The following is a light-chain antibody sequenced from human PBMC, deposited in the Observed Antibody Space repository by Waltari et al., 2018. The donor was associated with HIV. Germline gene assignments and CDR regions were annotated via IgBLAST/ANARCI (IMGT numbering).Light chain of an antibody. CDR2: EVS. Sequence: QSALTQPASVSGSPGQSITISCTGTSSDVGYYNYLPWYQQHPGKAPKPMIYEVSDRPSGVSNRFSGSKSGNTASLTISGLQAEDEADYFCASYTSSSTLEFGGGTKLTVL. J-gene: IGLJ3*02. CDR3: ASYTSSSTLE. CDR1: SSDVGYYNY. V-gene: IGLV2-14*01.